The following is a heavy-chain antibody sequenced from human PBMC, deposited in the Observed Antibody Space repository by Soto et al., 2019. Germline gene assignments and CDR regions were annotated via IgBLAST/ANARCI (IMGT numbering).Heavy chain of an antibody. CDR3: AREAWLSWFDP. D-gene: IGHD3-10*01. CDR2: INHSGST. CDR1: GGSFSGYY. J-gene: IGHJ5*02. V-gene: IGHV4-34*01. Sequence: QVQLQQWGAGLLKPSETLSLTCAVYGGSFSGYYWSWIRQPPGKGLEWIGEINHSGSTNYNPSLKSXXTXSXXTYKNQFSLKLSSVTAADTAVYYCAREAWLSWFDPWGQGTLVTVSS.